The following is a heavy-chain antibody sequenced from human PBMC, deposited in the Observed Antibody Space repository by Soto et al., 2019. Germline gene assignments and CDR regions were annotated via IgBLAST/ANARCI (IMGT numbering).Heavy chain of an antibody. D-gene: IGHD3-22*01. V-gene: IGHV1-69*01. CDR2: IIPIFGTA. Sequence: QVQLVQSGAEVKKPGSSVKVSCKASGGTFSSYAISWVRQAPGQGLEWMGGIIPIFGTANYAQKFQGRVTTTADESTSTAYMELSSLRSEDTAVYYCARAFYDSSGYYYDRGAFDIWGQGTMVTVSS. CDR3: ARAFYDSSGYYYDRGAFDI. J-gene: IGHJ3*02. CDR1: GGTFSSYA.